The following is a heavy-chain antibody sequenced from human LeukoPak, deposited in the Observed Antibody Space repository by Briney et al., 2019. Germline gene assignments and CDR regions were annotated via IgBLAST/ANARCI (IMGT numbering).Heavy chain of an antibody. CDR1: GLTFSSHR. V-gene: IGHV3-74*01. D-gene: IGHD2-15*01. J-gene: IGHJ4*02. Sequence: PKGSLRLSCAASGLTFSSHRMHWVRQAPGKGLVWVSRINDDGSSTTYADSVKGRFTISRDNTKNMLYLEMKSLRVEDTAVYYCASTISCLLWGQGTLVPVSS. CDR2: INDDGSST. CDR3: ASTISCLL.